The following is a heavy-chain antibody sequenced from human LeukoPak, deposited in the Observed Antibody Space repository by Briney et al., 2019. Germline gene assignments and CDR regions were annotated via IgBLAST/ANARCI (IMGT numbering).Heavy chain of an antibody. Sequence: ASVKVSCKASGGTFSSYAISWVRQAPGQGLEWMGGIIPIFGTANYAQKFQGRVTITADESTSTAYMELSSLRSEDTAMYYCARPRVVAATVDAFDIWGQGTMVTVSS. D-gene: IGHD2-15*01. CDR2: IIPIFGTA. J-gene: IGHJ3*02. V-gene: IGHV1-69*13. CDR3: ARPRVVAATVDAFDI. CDR1: GGTFSSYA.